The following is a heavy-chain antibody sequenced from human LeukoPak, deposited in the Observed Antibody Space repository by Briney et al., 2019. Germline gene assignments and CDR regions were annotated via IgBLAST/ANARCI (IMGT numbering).Heavy chain of an antibody. D-gene: IGHD1-26*01. Sequence: SETLSLTCAVSGGSISSSNWWSWVRQPPGKGLEWIGEIYHSGSTNYNPSLKSRVTISVDKSKNQFSLKLSSVTAADTAVYYCASGSSYYYYYMDVWGKGTTVTISS. CDR3: ASGSSYYYYYMDV. CDR1: GGSISSSNW. V-gene: IGHV4-4*02. J-gene: IGHJ6*03. CDR2: IYHSGST.